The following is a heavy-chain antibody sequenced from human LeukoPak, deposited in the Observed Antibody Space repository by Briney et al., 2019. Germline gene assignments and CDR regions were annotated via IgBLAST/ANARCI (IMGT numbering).Heavy chain of an antibody. V-gene: IGHV1-18*01. D-gene: IGHD2-2*02. Sequence: GASVKVSCRASGYTFTSYGISWVRQAPGQGLEWMGWISAYNGNTNYAQKLQGRVTMTTDTSTSTAYMELSSLRSEDTAVYYCATIRSEPIPPSEDIVVVPAAIPPADYYYYMDVWGKGTTVTVSS. CDR1: GYTFTSYG. CDR2: ISAYNGNT. J-gene: IGHJ6*03. CDR3: ATIRSEPIPPSEDIVVVPAAIPPADYYYYMDV.